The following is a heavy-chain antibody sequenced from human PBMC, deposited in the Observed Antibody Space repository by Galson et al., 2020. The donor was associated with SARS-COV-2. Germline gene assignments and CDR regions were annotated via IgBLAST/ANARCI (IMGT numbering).Heavy chain of an antibody. Sequence: GESLKISCAASEFTVSAIYMSWVRQAPGKGLEWVSVIYSGGSTYYADSVKGRFTISRDNFKNTLYLQMNSLRAEDTAVYYCARESPLCSGRCAGAMDVWGQGTTVTVSS. J-gene: IGHJ6*02. D-gene: IGHD2-15*01. CDR3: ARESPLCSGRCAGAMDV. CDR1: EFTVSAIY. V-gene: IGHV3-53*01. CDR2: IYSGGST.